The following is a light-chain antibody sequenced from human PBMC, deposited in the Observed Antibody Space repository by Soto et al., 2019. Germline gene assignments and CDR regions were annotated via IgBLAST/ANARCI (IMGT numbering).Light chain of an antibody. V-gene: IGLV6-57*04. J-gene: IGLJ2*01. Sequence: NFMLTQPHSVSESPGKTVTISCTRTSGSIASNYVQWYQQRPGTGPTTVIYEDNQRPSGLPDRFSGSFDSSSNSASLTISGLNTEDEADYYCQSYDSSSLVFGGGTKLTVL. CDR1: SGSIASNY. CDR3: QSYDSSSLV. CDR2: EDN.